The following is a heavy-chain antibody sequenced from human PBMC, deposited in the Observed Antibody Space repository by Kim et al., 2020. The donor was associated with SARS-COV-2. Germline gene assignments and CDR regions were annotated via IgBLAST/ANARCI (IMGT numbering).Heavy chain of an antibody. Sequence: SETLSLTCTVSGGSISSSSYYWGWIRQPPGKGLEWIGSIYYSGSTYYNPSLKSRVTISVDTSKNQFSLKLSSVTAADTAVYYCARRQTNWFDPWGQGTLVTVSS. CDR3: ARRQTNWFDP. J-gene: IGHJ5*02. CDR1: GGSISSSSYY. V-gene: IGHV4-39*01. CDR2: IYYSGST.